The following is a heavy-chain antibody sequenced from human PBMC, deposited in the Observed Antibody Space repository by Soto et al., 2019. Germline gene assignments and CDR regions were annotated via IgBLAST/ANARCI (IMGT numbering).Heavy chain of an antibody. CDR2: ISSSSSYI. CDR1: GFTFSSYS. D-gene: IGHD6-13*01. V-gene: IGHV3-21*01. J-gene: IGHJ6*03. Sequence: LRLSCAASGFTFSSYSMNWVRQAPGKGLEWVSSISSSSSYIYYADSVKGRFTISRDNAKNSLYLQMNSLRAEDTAVYYCARDGHSSSWYGYYMDVWGKGTTVTVSS. CDR3: ARDGHSSSWYGYYMDV.